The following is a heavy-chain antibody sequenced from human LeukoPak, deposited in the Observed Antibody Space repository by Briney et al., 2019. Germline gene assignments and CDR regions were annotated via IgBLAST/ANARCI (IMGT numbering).Heavy chain of an antibody. D-gene: IGHD2-2*01. CDR1: GFTFSSYA. J-gene: IGHJ4*02. V-gene: IGHV3-21*01. CDR2: ISSSSSYI. Sequence: GGSLRLSCAASGFTFSSYAMTWVRQAPGKGLEWVSSISSSSSYIYYADSVKGRFTISRDNAKNSLYLQMNSLRAEDTAVYYCARGSSPTRGYFDYWGQGTLVTVSS. CDR3: ARGSSPTRGYFDY.